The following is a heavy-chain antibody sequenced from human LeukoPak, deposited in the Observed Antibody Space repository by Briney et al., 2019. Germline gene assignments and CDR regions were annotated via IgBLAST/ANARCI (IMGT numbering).Heavy chain of an antibody. D-gene: IGHD3-22*01. J-gene: IGHJ4*02. CDR2: ISAYNGNT. V-gene: IGHV1-18*01. CDR3: ARGGYYDSSGYYSGGDY. CDR1: GYTFTSYG. Sequence: ASVKVSCKASGYTFTSYGISRVRQAPGQGLEWMGWISAYNGNTNYAQKLQGRVTMTTDTSTSTAYMELRSLRSDDTAVYYCARGGYYDSSGYYSGGDYWGQGTLVTVSS.